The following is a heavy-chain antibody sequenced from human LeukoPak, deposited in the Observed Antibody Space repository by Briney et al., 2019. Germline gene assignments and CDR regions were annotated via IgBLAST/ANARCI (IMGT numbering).Heavy chain of an antibody. J-gene: IGHJ6*02. CDR2: IYYSGST. V-gene: IGHV4-59*01. CDR1: GGSISSYY. CDR3: ASLIRQGHYAMDV. Sequence: SETLSLTCTVSGGSISSYYWSWIRQPPGKGLEWIGYIYYSGSTSYNPSLKSRVTISLDTSKNQFSLKLSSVTAADTAVYYCASLIRQGHYAMDVWGQGTMVTVSS.